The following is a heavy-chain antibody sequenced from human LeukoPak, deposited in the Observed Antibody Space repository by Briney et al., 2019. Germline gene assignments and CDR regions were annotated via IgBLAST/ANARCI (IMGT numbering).Heavy chain of an antibody. Sequence: SVKVSCKASGYTFTGYHMHWVRQAPGQGLEWMGGIIPIFGTANYAQKFQGRVTITADESTSTAYMELSSLRSEDTAVYYCARAGDYWGQGTLVTVSS. V-gene: IGHV1-69*13. CDR2: IIPIFGTA. CDR1: GYTFTGYH. CDR3: ARAGDY. J-gene: IGHJ4*02.